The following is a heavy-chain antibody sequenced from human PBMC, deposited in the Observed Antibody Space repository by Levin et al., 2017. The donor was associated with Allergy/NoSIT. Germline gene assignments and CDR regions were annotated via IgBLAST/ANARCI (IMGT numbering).Heavy chain of an antibody. Sequence: GESLKISCAASGFTFSSYSMNWVRQAPGKGLEWVSSISSSSSYIYYADSVKGRFTISRDNAKNSLYLQMNSLRAEDTAVYYCAREEQWLAWYFDLWGRGTLVTVSS. CDR2: ISSSSSYI. D-gene: IGHD6-19*01. V-gene: IGHV3-21*01. J-gene: IGHJ2*01. CDR3: AREEQWLAWYFDL. CDR1: GFTFSSYS.